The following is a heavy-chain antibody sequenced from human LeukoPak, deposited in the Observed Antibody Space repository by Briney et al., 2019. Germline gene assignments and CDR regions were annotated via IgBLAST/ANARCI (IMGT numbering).Heavy chain of an antibody. CDR3: ARAFRTYCGGDCSFNAFDI. Sequence: SQTLSLTCAVSGGSISSGGYSWSWIRQPPGKGLEWIGYIYHSGSTYYNPSLKSRVTISVDRSKNQFSLKLSSVTAADTAVYYCARAFRTYCGGDCSFNAFDIWGQGTMVTVSS. CDR1: GGSISSGGYS. V-gene: IGHV4-30-2*01. CDR2: IYHSGST. J-gene: IGHJ3*02. D-gene: IGHD2-21*01.